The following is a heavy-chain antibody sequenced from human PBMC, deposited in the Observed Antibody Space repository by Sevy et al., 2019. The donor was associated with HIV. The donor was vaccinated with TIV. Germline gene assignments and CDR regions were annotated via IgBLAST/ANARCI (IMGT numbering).Heavy chain of an antibody. CDR3: ASSKYSYEEATFDY. J-gene: IGHJ4*02. CDR1: GDSVSSNSAA. V-gene: IGHV6-1*01. CDR2: TYYRSKWYN. D-gene: IGHD5-18*01. Sequence: KQSQTLSLTCAISGDSVSSNSAAWNWIRQSPSRGLEWLGRTYYRSKWYNDYAVSVKSRITINPDTSKNQFSLQLNSVTPEDTAVYYCASSKYSYEEATFDYWGQGTLVTVSS.